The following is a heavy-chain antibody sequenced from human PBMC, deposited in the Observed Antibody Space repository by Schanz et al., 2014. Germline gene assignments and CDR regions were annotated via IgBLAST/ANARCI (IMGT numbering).Heavy chain of an antibody. CDR2: IYHSGST. Sequence: QVQLQESGPGLVKPSGTLSLTCAVSGGSISSSNWWSWVRQPPGKGLEWIGEIYHSGSTNYKPTLKSRVTISADKSKNQLSLKLSSVTAADTAVYYCARRSVSPSGNSYGYVVAWFDPWGQGTLVTVSS. CDR1: GGSISSSNW. D-gene: IGHD5-18*01. J-gene: IGHJ5*02. CDR3: ARRSVSPSGNSYGYVVAWFDP. V-gene: IGHV4-4*02.